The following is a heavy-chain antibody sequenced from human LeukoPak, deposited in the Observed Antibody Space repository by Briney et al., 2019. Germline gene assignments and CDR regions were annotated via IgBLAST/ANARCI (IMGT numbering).Heavy chain of an antibody. CDR2: INPSGGST. CDR1: GYTFTSYY. J-gene: IGHJ4*02. D-gene: IGHD5-24*01. CDR3: AYLQTEAGDFDY. Sequence: ASVKVSCKASGYTFTSYYMHWVRQAPGQGLEWMGIINPSGGSTSYAQKFQGRVTMTRDTSTSTVYMELSSLRSEDTAVYYCAYLQTEAGDFDYWGQGTLVTVSS. V-gene: IGHV1-46*01.